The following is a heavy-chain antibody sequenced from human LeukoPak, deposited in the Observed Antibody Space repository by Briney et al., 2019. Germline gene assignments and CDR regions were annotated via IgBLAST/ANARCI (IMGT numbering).Heavy chain of an antibody. CDR3: AGEDRIAGRSHFDY. CDR2: ISAYNGNT. Sequence: GASVKVSRQASGYTFTSYGISWVRQAPGQGLEWMGWISAYNGNTNYVQKLQGRVAMTTDTSTSPAYMELRSLRSDDTAVYYWAGEDRIAGRSHFDYWRQGTLVSVSS. CDR1: GYTFTSYG. D-gene: IGHD6-6*01. J-gene: IGHJ4*02. V-gene: IGHV1-18*01.